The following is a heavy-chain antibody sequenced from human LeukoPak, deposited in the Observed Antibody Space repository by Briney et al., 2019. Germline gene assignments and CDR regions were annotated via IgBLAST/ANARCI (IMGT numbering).Heavy chain of an antibody. CDR3: AKDQLAAVRGEFDY. CDR1: GFTFSSYG. Sequence: PGGSLRLSCAASGFTFSSYGMSWVRQAPGKGLEWVSAISGSGGSTYYADSVKGRFTISRDNSKNTLYLQMNSLRAEDTAVYYCAKDQLAAVRGEFDYWGQGTLVTVSS. CDR2: ISGSGGST. V-gene: IGHV3-23*01. D-gene: IGHD3-10*01. J-gene: IGHJ4*02.